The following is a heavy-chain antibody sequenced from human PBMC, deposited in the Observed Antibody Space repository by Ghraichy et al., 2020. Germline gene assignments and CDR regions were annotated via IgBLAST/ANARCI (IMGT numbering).Heavy chain of an antibody. CDR1: GASVSSNSAV. CDR3: ARGPVSNGMDV. Sequence: SQTLSLTCAMTGASVSSNSAVWNCIRSSPSKRIEWLGRTYYTSKWNYDYAQSVKSRININPDTSKNQLSLHLNSVTPEDTAVYFCARGPVSNGMDVWGQWISVTVAS. D-gene: IGHD1-14*01. V-gene: IGHV6-1*01. CDR2: TYYTSKWNY. J-gene: IGHJ6*02.